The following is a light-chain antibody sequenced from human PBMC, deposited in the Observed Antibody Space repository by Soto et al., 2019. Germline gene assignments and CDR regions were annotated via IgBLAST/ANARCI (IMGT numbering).Light chain of an antibody. CDR3: QHYNSYSEA. CDR2: GAS. V-gene: IGKV3-20*01. J-gene: IGKJ1*01. CDR1: QSVSNNY. Sequence: EIVLTQSPGTLSLSPGERATLSCRASQSVSNNYLAWYQQNPGQAPSLLIYGASTRATDIPDRFSGSGSGTDFTLTISSLQPDDFATYYCQHYNSYSEAFGQGTKVDIK.